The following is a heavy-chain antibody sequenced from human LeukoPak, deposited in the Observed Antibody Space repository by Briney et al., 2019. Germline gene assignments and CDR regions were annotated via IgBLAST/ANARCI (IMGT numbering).Heavy chain of an antibody. J-gene: IGHJ4*02. Sequence: SETLSLTCAVYGGSFSGYYWSWIRQPPGKALEWIGEINHSGSTNYNPSLKSRVTISIDTSKNQFSLKLSSVTAADTAVYYCARGRSAVAGNYWGQGTLVTVSS. CDR1: GGSFSGYY. V-gene: IGHV4-34*01. CDR2: INHSGST. CDR3: ARGRSAVAGNY. D-gene: IGHD6-19*01.